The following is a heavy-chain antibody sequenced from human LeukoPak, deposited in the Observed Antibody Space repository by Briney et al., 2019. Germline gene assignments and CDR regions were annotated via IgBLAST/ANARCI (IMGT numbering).Heavy chain of an antibody. J-gene: IGHJ6*03. CDR1: GGSISSSSYY. CDR2: IYYSGST. CDR3: ASNIVVVPAAIIYYYYYMDV. D-gene: IGHD2-2*02. V-gene: IGHV4-39*01. Sequence: SETLSLTCTVSGGSISSSSYYWGWIRQPPGKGLEWIGSIYYSGSTYYNPSLKSRVTISVDTSKNQFSLKLSSVTAADTAVYYCASNIVVVPAAIIYYYYYMDVWGKGTTVTVSS.